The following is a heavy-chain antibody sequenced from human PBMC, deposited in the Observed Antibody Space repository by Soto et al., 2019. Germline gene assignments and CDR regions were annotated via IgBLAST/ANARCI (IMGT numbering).Heavy chain of an antibody. J-gene: IGHJ4*02. CDR3: AKDEAPPGIAVAGTGVGVIDY. V-gene: IGHV3-30*18. CDR2: ISYDGSNK. Sequence: QVQLVESGGGVVQPGRSLRLSCAASGFTFSSYGMHWVRQAPGKGLEWVAVISYDGSNKYYADSVKGRFTISRDNSKNTLYLQMNSLRAEDTAVYYCAKDEAPPGIAVAGTGVGVIDYWGQGTLVTVSS. CDR1: GFTFSSYG. D-gene: IGHD6-19*01.